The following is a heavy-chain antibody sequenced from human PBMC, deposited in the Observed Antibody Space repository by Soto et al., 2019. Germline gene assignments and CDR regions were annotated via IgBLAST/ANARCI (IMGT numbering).Heavy chain of an antibody. Sequence: SETLSLTCFVSGYSITAGGYYWSWIRHHPGKGLEWIGSFYSSGSIIYNPSLRSRVSISGDTSSNQFSMSLTSVTAADTARYYCARMYSSGSGWFHTWGQGTQVTVSS. CDR3: ARMYSSGSGWFHT. D-gene: IGHD6-19*01. J-gene: IGHJ5*02. CDR2: FYSSGSI. V-gene: IGHV4-31*03. CDR1: GYSITAGGYY.